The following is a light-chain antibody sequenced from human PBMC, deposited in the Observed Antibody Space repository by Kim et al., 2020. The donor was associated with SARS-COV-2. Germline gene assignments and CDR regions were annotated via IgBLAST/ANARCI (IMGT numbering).Light chain of an antibody. CDR2: SNN. CDR3: AAWDDSLNGVI. J-gene: IGLJ2*01. V-gene: IGLV1-44*01. CDR1: SSNIGINT. Sequence: GQMVTISCSGSSSNIGINTVNWFQQVPGTAPKLLIYSNNQRPSGVPDRFSGSKSGTSASLAISGLQSEDEADYYCAAWDDSLNGVIFGGGTQLTVL.